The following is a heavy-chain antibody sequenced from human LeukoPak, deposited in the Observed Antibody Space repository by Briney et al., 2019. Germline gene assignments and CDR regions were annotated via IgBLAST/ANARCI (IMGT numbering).Heavy chain of an antibody. CDR3: TRGGTDALSY. CDR2: VYHSGST. V-gene: IGHV4-61*01. CDR1: GGSVSSRSHY. Sequence: SETLSLTCSVSGGSVSSRSHYWSWIRQPPGMGLEWIGEVYHSGSTNYNPSLKSRVTMSADMSRNQFSLKLTSVTAADTAVYYCTRGGTDALSYWGQGTLVTVSS. J-gene: IGHJ4*02. D-gene: IGHD3-16*01.